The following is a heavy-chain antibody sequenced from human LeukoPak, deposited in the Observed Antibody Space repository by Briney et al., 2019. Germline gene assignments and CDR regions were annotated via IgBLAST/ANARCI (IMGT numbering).Heavy chain of an antibody. CDR1: GFTFSNHA. J-gene: IGHJ4*02. CDR2: ISYDGSNK. V-gene: IGHV3-30*18. Sequence: PGGSLRLSCAASGFTFSNHAMSWVRQAPGKGLEWVAVISYDGSNKYYADSVKGRFTISRDNSKNTLYLQVNSLRAEDTAVHYCAKDRSFALPDYWGQGTLVTVSS. CDR3: AKDRSFALPDY. D-gene: IGHD3-10*01.